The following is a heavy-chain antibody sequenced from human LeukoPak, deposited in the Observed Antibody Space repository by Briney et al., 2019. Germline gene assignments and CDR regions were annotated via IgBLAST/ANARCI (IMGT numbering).Heavy chain of an antibody. CDR2: ISSSGSTI. J-gene: IGHJ3*02. D-gene: IGHD3-22*01. Sequence: GGSLRLSCAASGFTFSDYYMSWIRQAPGKGLEWVSYISSSGSTIYYADSVKGRFTISRDNAKNSLYLQMNSLRAEDTAVYYCAREQDSSGYLNAFDIWGQGTMVTVSS. CDR1: GFTFSDYY. V-gene: IGHV3-11*01. CDR3: AREQDSSGYLNAFDI.